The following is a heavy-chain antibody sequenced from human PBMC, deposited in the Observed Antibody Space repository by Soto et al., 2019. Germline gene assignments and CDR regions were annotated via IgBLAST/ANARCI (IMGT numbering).Heavy chain of an antibody. Sequence: QIQLEQSGTEVREAGASGKVSCQASGYTFTSYGIIWVRQAPGQGLELMGWISGYNNNKNYAQKYQARVTMTTDTSTRTAYMELRSLRSDDTAVYYCARVGAIARAEGDYWGQGTLVTVSS. V-gene: IGHV1-18*01. J-gene: IGHJ4*02. D-gene: IGHD1-26*01. CDR1: GYTFTSYG. CDR3: ARVGAIARAEGDY. CDR2: ISGYNNNK.